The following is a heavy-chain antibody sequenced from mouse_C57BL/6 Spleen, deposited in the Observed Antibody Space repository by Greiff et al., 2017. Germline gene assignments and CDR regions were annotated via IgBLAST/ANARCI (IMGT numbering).Heavy chain of an antibody. J-gene: IGHJ4*01. CDR1: GYTFTSFG. CDR2: IYPRSGNT. Sequence: QFQLQQSGAELARPGASVKLSCKASGYTFTSFGISWVKQRTGQCLEWIGEIYPRSGNTYYNEKFKGKATLTADKSSSTAYVELRSMTSEDSAVYFCAREHYVSSYDYAMDYWGRGTSVTVSS. D-gene: IGHD1-1*01. V-gene: IGHV1-81*01. CDR3: AREHYVSSYDYAMDY.